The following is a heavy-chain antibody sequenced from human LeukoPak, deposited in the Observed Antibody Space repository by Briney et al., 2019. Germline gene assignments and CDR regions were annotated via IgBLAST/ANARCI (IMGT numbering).Heavy chain of an antibody. Sequence: ASVKVSCKASGYTFTSYGISWVRQAPGQGLEWMGWISAYNGNTNYAQKLQGRVTMTTDTSTSTAYMELRSLRSDDTAVYYCARGLGVGYCSGGSCPDAYYYYGMDVWGQGTTVTVSS. J-gene: IGHJ6*02. CDR3: ARGLGVGYCSGGSCPDAYYYYGMDV. CDR2: ISAYNGNT. D-gene: IGHD2-15*01. CDR1: GYTFTSYG. V-gene: IGHV1-18*01.